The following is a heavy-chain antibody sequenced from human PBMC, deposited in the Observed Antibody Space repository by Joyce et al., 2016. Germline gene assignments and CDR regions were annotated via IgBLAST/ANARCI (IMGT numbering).Heavy chain of an antibody. Sequence: QLLLQESGSGLVKPSETLSLSCSVSGDSISSTSYYWGWIRQPPGKGLEWIGDIYYGGRTYYNPSLKSRVTISVDTSKNQFSLRLSSVTAADTAIYYCARRDVAVTPISPFDYWGQGTLVTVSS. D-gene: IGHD2-21*02. V-gene: IGHV4-39*01. CDR3: ARRDVAVTPISPFDY. CDR2: IYYGGRT. CDR1: GDSISSTSYY. J-gene: IGHJ4*02.